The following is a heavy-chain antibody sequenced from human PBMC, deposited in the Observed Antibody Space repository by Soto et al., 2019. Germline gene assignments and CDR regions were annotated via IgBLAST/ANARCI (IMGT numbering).Heavy chain of an antibody. Sequence: PGGSLRLSCVVSEFTVSSNYMSWVRQAPGQGLEWVSCIVGGGGRTYYADSVQGRFTISRDNSKNTLYLQMNSLGAEDTAIFYCAKAPVPDYTAYGSCVFELWGRGTLVTV. V-gene: IGHV3-23*01. CDR3: AKAPVPDYTAYGSCVFEL. CDR1: EFTVSSNY. J-gene: IGHJ1*01. D-gene: IGHD4-4*01. CDR2: IVGGGGRT.